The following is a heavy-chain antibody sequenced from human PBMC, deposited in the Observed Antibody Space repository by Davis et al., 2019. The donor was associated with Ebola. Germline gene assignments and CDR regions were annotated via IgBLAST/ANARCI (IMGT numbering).Heavy chain of an antibody. V-gene: IGHV3-53*01. D-gene: IGHD4-17*01. J-gene: IGHJ4*02. Sequence: PGGSLRLSCTASGLSVSSNYMSWVRQAPGKGLEWVSVLYSAGSTMYADSVKGRFSISRDNSKNTLYLQMNSLRAEDTAVYYCAKATGMGTTGSSDYWGQGTLVTVSS. CDR2: LYSAGST. CDR1: GLSVSSNY. CDR3: AKATGMGTTGSSDY.